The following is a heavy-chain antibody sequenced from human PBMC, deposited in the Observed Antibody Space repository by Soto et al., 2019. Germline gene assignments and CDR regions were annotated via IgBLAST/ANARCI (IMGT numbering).Heavy chain of an antibody. V-gene: IGHV1-2*04. CDR3: ARSHYDFWSGYPPHYYYYYGMGV. CDR1: GYTFTGYY. D-gene: IGHD3-3*01. CDR2: INPNSGGT. Sequence: ASVKVSCKASGYTFTGYYMHWVRQAPGQGLEWMGWINPNSGGTNYAQKFQGWVTMTRDTSISTAYMELSRLRSDDTAVYYCARSHYDFWSGYPPHYYYYYGMGVWGQGTTVTVSS. J-gene: IGHJ6*02.